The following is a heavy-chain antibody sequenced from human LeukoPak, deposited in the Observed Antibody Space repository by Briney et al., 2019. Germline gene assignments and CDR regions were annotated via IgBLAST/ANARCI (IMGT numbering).Heavy chain of an antibody. D-gene: IGHD6-19*01. Sequence: GGSLRLSCAASEFTFSSYGMHWVRQAPGKGLEWVAFIRYDGNNKYYADSVKGRFTISRDNSKNTLYLQTNSLRAEDTAVYYCAKSAEISIAVAGFDWFDPWGQGTLVTVSS. CDR3: AKSAEISIAVAGFDWFDP. CDR2: IRYDGNNK. V-gene: IGHV3-30*02. J-gene: IGHJ5*02. CDR1: EFTFSSYG.